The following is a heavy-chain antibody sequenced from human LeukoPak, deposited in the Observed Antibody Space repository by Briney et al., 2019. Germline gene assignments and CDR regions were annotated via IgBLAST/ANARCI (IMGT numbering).Heavy chain of an antibody. J-gene: IGHJ6*03. CDR1: GYTFTGYY. V-gene: IGHV1-2*02. Sequence: GAPVKVSCTASGYTFTGYYMHWVRQAPGQGLEWMGWIHPNSGGTYYAQKFQGRVTMSRDTSISTAYMELSRLRSDDTAVYYCAKIGKTEDHYGSGRFSYYYYMDVWGKGTTVTISS. CDR2: IHPNSGGT. CDR3: AKIGKTEDHYGSGRFSYYYYMDV. D-gene: IGHD3-10*01.